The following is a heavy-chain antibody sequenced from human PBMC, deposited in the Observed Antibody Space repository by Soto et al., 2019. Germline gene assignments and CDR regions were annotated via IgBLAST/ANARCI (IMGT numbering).Heavy chain of an antibody. CDR3: ATVCDYARGEFDY. CDR2: FDPEDGET. D-gene: IGHD4-17*01. J-gene: IGHJ4*02. V-gene: IGHV1-24*01. Sequence: GASVKVSCKVSGYTLTELSLHSVRQSPGKGLEWMGGFDPEDGETIYAQKFQGRVTMTEDTSTDTAYMELSSLRSEDTAVYYCATVCDYARGEFDYSSQRTLDTVSA. CDR1: GYTLTELS.